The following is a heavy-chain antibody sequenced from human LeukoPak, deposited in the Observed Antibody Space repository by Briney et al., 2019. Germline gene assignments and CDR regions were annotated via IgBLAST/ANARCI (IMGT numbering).Heavy chain of an antibody. V-gene: IGHV1-2*02. J-gene: IGHJ5*02. CDR3: ARGPPEFCSGGSCYSGRNWFDP. Sequence: ASVKVSCKASGYTFTGHYMHWVRQAPGQGLEWMGLINPNSGDADYTQKFKGRVTMTRDTSISTAYMALSRLRSDDTAIYYCARGPPEFCSGGSCYSGRNWFDPWGQGTLVTVSS. CDR1: GYTFTGHY. CDR2: INPNSGDA. D-gene: IGHD2-15*01.